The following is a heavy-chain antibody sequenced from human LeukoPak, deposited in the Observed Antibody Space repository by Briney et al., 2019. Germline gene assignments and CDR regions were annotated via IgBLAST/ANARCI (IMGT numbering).Heavy chain of an antibody. J-gene: IGHJ5*02. Sequence: PSETLSLTCAVYGGSFSAYYWTWIRQSPGKGLEWIGEINHSGLTNNNPSFKSRVSFSVETSKNQFSLKLTSVTAADTAIYYCARRGHRAQWSRSDSSGFYPTNWFDPWGQGTLVTVSS. D-gene: IGHD3-22*01. CDR3: ARRGHRAQWSRSDSSGFYPTNWFDP. CDR2: INHSGLT. V-gene: IGHV4-34*01. CDR1: GGSFSAYY.